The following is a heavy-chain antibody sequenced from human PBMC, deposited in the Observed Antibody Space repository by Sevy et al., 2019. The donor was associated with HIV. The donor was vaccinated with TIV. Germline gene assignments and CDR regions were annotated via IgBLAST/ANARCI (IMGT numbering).Heavy chain of an antibody. D-gene: IGHD5-12*01. CDR2: ISSNGGST. V-gene: IGHV3-64D*06. Sequence: GGSLRLSCSASGFTFSSYAMHWVRQAPGKGLEYVSAISSNGGSTYYADSVKGRFTISRVNSKNTLYLQMSSLRAEDTAVYYWVKASGYSGYDLYYYYYGMDVWGQGTTVTVSS. CDR3: VKASGYSGYDLYYYYYGMDV. J-gene: IGHJ6*02. CDR1: GFTFSSYA.